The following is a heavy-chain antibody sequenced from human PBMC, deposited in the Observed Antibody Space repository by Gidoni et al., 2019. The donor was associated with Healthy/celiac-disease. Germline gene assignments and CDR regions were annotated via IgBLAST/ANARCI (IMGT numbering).Heavy chain of an antibody. J-gene: IGHJ6*02. Sequence: QLQLQESGPGLVKPSETLSLTCTVSGGSISSSSYYWGWIRQPPGKGLEWIGSIYYSGSTYYNPSLKSRVTISVDTSKNQFSLKLSSVTAADTAVYYCARPSITGSYGDHYGMDVWGQGTTVTVSS. CDR1: GGSISSSSYY. D-gene: IGHD1-20*01. CDR3: ARPSITGSYGDHYGMDV. CDR2: IYYSGST. V-gene: IGHV4-39*01.